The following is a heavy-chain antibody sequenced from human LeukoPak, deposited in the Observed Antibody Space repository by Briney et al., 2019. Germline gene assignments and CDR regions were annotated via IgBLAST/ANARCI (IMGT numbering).Heavy chain of an antibody. J-gene: IGHJ5*02. CDR2: IIPILGIA. V-gene: IGHV1-69*04. CDR1: GGTFSSYA. CDR3: ATDNHCSGGSCYSEANWFDP. Sequence: SVKVSCKASGGTFSSYAISWVRQAPGQGLEWMGRIIPILGIANYAQKFQGRVTITADKSTSTAYMELSSLRSEDTAVYYCATDNHCSGGSCYSEANWFDPWGQGTLVTVSS. D-gene: IGHD2-15*01.